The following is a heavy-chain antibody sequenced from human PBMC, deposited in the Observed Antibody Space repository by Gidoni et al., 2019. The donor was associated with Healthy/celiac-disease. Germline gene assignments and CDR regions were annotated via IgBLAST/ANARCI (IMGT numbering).Heavy chain of an antibody. D-gene: IGHD3-16*01. Sequence: EVQLVGSGGGLIQPGGSLRLSCAASGFTVSSNYMSWVRQAPGKGLEWVSVIYSGGSTYYADSVKGRFTISRDNSKNTLYLQMNSLRAEDTAVYYCATLSGGSFVSWYFDLWGRGTLVTVSS. V-gene: IGHV3-53*01. CDR1: GFTVSSNY. CDR3: ATLSGGSFVSWYFDL. CDR2: IYSGGST. J-gene: IGHJ2*01.